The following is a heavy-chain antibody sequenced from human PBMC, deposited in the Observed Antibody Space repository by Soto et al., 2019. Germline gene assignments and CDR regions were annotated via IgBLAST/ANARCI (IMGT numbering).Heavy chain of an antibody. V-gene: IGHV1-69*02. CDR2: IIPILGIA. Sequence: QVQLVQSGAEVKKPGSSVKVSCKASGGTFSSYTISWVRQAPGQGLEWMGRIIPILGIANYAQKFQGRVTITADKSTSTAYMELSSLRSEDTAVYYCAVERSLLIVATDAFDHWGQGTLVTVSS. CDR1: GGTFSSYT. CDR3: AVERSLLIVATDAFDH. J-gene: IGHJ4*02. D-gene: IGHD5-12*01.